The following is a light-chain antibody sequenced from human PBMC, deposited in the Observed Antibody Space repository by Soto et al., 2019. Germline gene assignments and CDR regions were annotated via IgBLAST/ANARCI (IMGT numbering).Light chain of an antibody. J-gene: IGKJ4*01. V-gene: IGKV1-5*03. CDR1: QSISSW. Sequence: DIQMTQSPSTLSASVRDRVTITCRASQSISSWLAWYQQKPGKAPKVLIYQTSNLESGVPSRFSGSRSGTEVSLTISSLQPDDLATYYCKQYKSFSLTFVGVTKVDIK. CDR2: QTS. CDR3: KQYKSFSLT.